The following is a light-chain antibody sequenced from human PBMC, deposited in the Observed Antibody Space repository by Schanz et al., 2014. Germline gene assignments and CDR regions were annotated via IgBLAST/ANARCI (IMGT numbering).Light chain of an antibody. J-gene: IGKJ1*01. V-gene: IGKV3-15*01. CDR1: QSVTNN. Sequence: EIVMTQSPATLSVSPGERATLSCRASQSVTNNLAWYQQKPGQAPRLLINGASTRATGIPARFSGSGSGTEFNLTISSLQSEDFAVYYCQHYYNWPRTFGQGTKVEIK. CDR3: QHYYNWPRT. CDR2: GAS.